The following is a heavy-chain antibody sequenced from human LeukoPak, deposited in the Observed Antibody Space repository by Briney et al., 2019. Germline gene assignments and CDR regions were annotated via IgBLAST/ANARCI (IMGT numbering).Heavy chain of an antibody. CDR1: GYTFTGYY. V-gene: IGHV1-2*02. Sequence: ASVKVSCKASGYTFTGYYIHWVRQAPGQGLEWMGWINPNSGGTNYAQKFQGRVTMTRDRSINTAYMDLRSLTYDDTAVYYCSRDKPAEAALDFWGQGTLVTVSS. J-gene: IGHJ4*02. CDR2: INPNSGGT. CDR3: SRDKPAEAALDF.